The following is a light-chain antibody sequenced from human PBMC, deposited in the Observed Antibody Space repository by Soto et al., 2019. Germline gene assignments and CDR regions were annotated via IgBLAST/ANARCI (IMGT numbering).Light chain of an antibody. V-gene: IGLV2-11*01. CDR2: DVS. CDR3: CSYAGSYTHV. CDR1: SSDVGGYNY. J-gene: IGLJ1*01. Sequence: QSALTQPRSVSGSPGQSGTISCTGTSSDVGGYNYVSWYQQHPGKAPKLMIYDVSKRPSGVPDRFSGSKSGNTAPLTISGLQAEDEADYYCCSYAGSYTHVFGTGTKLTVL.